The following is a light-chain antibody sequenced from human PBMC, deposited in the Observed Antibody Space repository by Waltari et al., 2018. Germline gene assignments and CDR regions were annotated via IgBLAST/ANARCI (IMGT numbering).Light chain of an antibody. CDR1: NLGDKY. CDR3: QAWDNSTHVV. V-gene: IGLV3-1*01. Sequence: GPTASITCSGDNLGDKYASWYQQKPRQSPVLVIYQDTKRPSGIPERFSGSNSGNTATLTISGTPAMDEADYYCQAWDNSTHVVFGGGTRLTVL. J-gene: IGLJ2*01. CDR2: QDT.